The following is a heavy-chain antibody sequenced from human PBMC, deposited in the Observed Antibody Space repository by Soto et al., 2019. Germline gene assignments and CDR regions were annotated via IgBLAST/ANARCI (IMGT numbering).Heavy chain of an antibody. CDR1: GFTFSSFY. V-gene: IGHV3-7*01. Sequence: EVQLVESGGGLVQPGGSLRLSCAVSGFTFSSFYMSWVRQAQGKGLEWVANVNEDGTEKYYVDSVKGRFTVSRDNAKNSLYLQMNSLRAEDTAVYYCAKWGGAGSGYWGQGTLVTVSS. CDR2: VNEDGTEK. CDR3: AKWGGAGSGY. J-gene: IGHJ4*02. D-gene: IGHD1-26*01.